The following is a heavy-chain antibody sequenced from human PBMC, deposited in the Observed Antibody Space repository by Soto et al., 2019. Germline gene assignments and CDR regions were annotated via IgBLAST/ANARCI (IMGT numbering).Heavy chain of an antibody. CDR3: AWEGSVVVAGYGMDV. V-gene: IGHV1-18*01. CDR1: GYTFTSYG. CDR2: ISAYNGNT. Sequence: QVQLVQSGAEVKKPGASVKVSCNASGYTFTSYGISWVRQAPGQGLEWMGWISAYNGNTNYAQMLQGRVTMTTDTSTSTAARELRSLRSDDTAVYYCAWEGSVVVAGYGMDVWGQGTTFTVSS. J-gene: IGHJ6*02. D-gene: IGHD2-2*01.